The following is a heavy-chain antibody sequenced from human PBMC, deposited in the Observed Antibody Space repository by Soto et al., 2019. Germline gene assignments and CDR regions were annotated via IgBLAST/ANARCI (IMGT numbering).Heavy chain of an antibody. CDR3: GRDEVRNGVGV. CDR1: GFTFSSYG. Sequence: GSLRLSCAASGFTFSSYGMHWVRQAPGKGLEWVANIKGDGSEKRYVDSVRGRFTISRDNAKNSVYLQMNSLRADDTALYYCGRDEVRNGVGVWGQGIKVTVSS. CDR2: IKGDGSEK. J-gene: IGHJ6*02. V-gene: IGHV3-7*01.